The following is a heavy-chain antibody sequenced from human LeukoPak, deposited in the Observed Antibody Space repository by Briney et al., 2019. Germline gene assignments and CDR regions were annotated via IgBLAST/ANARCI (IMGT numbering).Heavy chain of an antibody. CDR2: ISYDGSNK. V-gene: IGHV3-30*18. D-gene: IGHD2-2*01. Sequence: GGSLRLSCAASGFIFSSYGMHRVRQAPGKGLEWVAVISYDGSNKYYADSVKGRFTISRDNSKNTLYLQMNSLRAEDTAVYYCAKDRRPGGYCSSTSCYVGGYFDYWGQGTLVTVSS. CDR1: GFIFSSYG. J-gene: IGHJ4*02. CDR3: AKDRRPGGYCSSTSCYVGGYFDY.